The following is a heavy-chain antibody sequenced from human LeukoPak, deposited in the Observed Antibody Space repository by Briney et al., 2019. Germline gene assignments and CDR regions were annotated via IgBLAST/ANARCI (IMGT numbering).Heavy chain of an antibody. Sequence: PGGSLRLSCAASRFTFSSYAVSWVRQAPGKGLEWVSAISGSGGSTYYADSVKGRFTISRDNSKNTLYLQMNSLRAEDTAVYYCAKEVGIAAAQNSYFDYWGQGTLVTVSS. CDR3: AKEVGIAAAQNSYFDY. V-gene: IGHV3-23*01. J-gene: IGHJ4*02. D-gene: IGHD6-13*01. CDR2: ISGSGGST. CDR1: RFTFSSYA.